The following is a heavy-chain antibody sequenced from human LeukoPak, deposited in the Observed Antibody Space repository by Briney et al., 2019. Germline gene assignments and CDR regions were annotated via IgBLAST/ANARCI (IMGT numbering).Heavy chain of an antibody. CDR3: AREGERARESRIFDY. J-gene: IGHJ4*02. Sequence: PRGSLRLSCAVSGFTLSSYGMRWVRPAPGKGRGWGSFIRYDVSNTYYPGSVKGRFTIYRDTSKNTLYLQMNSLRADDTAMYCCAREGERARESRIFDYWGQGTLVTVSS. D-gene: IGHD3-16*01. CDR1: GFTLSSYG. CDR2: IRYDVSNT. V-gene: IGHV3-30*02.